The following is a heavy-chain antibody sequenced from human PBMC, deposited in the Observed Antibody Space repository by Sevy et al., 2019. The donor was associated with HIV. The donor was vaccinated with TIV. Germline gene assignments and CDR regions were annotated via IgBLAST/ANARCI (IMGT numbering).Heavy chain of an antibody. CDR2: LSFGCGEI. CDR1: GFTFRKYS. J-gene: IGHJ4*02. CDR3: AREGCTKPHDY. Sequence: GESLKISCAASGFTFRKYSMSWVRQPPGKGLEWVSTLSFGCGEINYADSVKGRFTISRDNSKSSVYLQMNNLRPEDTAVYYCAREGCTKPHDYWGQGTLVTVSS. D-gene: IGHD2-8*01. V-gene: IGHV3-23*01.